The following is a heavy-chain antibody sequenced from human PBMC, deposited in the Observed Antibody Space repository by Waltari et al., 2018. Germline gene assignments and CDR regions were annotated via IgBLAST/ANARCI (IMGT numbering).Heavy chain of an antibody. CDR1: GASLNNHY. CDR3: ARGGDKQWLVDGY. J-gene: IGHJ4*02. Sequence: QVQLQESGPGLVKPSETLSLTCPVPGASLNNHYWSWLRQPPGQGLEWIGYMHASGNSIYNPSLKSRVTMSIDASKNQISLKLSSVTPADTAVYYCARGGDKQWLVDGYWGQGTLVTVSS. CDR2: MHASGNS. V-gene: IGHV4-59*11. D-gene: IGHD6-19*01.